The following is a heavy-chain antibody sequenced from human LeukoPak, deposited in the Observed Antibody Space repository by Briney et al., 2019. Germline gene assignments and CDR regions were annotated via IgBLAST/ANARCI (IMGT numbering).Heavy chain of an antibody. Sequence: PSETLSLTCAVYGGSFSGYYWSWIRQPPVKGLEWIGEINHSGSTNYNPSLKSRVTISVDTSKNQFSLKLSSVTAADTAVYYCARTGSYGDYVPRDYWGQGTLVTVSS. D-gene: IGHD4-17*01. CDR1: GGSFSGYY. J-gene: IGHJ4*02. V-gene: IGHV4-34*01. CDR2: INHSGST. CDR3: ARTGSYGDYVPRDY.